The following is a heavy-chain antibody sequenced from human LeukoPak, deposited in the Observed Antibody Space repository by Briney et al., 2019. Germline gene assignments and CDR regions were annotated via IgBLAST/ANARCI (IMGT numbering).Heavy chain of an antibody. D-gene: IGHD4-17*01. CDR2: THSSGGT. J-gene: IGHJ5*02. V-gene: IGHV3-53*01. CDR3: IVFGDSNH. Sequence: PGGSLRLSCAASGFTFRSYWMHWVRQAPGKGLEWVSATHSSGGTYYADSVKGRFTISRDTSKNTLYLQINSLSVEDTAVYYCIVFGDSNHWGQGTLVTVSS. CDR1: GFTFRSYW.